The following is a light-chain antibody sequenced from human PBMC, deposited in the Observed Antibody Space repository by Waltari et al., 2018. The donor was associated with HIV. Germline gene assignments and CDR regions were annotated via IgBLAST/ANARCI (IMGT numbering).Light chain of an antibody. CDR2: KVS. CDR3: MQGTHWPPSWT. Sequence: EVVLTQSPLALPVTLGQPASISCRSSQSLAYSDGNTHLNWFQQRPGQSPRRLSYKVSNRDSGVPDRFSGSGSGTDFTLKISRVEAEDVGFYYCMQGTHWPPSWTFGQGTKVEIK. J-gene: IGKJ1*01. CDR1: QSLAYSDGNTH. V-gene: IGKV2-30*01.